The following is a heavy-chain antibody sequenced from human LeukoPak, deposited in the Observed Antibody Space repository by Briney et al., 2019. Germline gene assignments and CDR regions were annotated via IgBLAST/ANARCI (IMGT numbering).Heavy chain of an antibody. CDR3: TRGGELMNF. J-gene: IGHJ4*02. Sequence: SETLSLTCIVSGDSITNHYWSLIRRPPGKGLEWIGYIYYSGSINYNPSLKSRVTMSIDTSKNQFSLRLSSVTAADTAVYYCTRGGELMNFWGQGTLVTVSS. V-gene: IGHV4-59*11. CDR2: IYYSGSI. D-gene: IGHD1-26*01. CDR1: GDSITNHY.